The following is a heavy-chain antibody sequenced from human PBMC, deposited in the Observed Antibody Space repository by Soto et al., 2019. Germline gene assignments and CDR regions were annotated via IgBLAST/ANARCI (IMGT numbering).Heavy chain of an antibody. J-gene: IGHJ4*02. CDR3: TGEVASGY. D-gene: IGHD2-8*02. CDR2: ISRDGGTK. CDR1: GFTVSTYG. Sequence: QVQLVESGGGVVQPGRSLRLSCAVSGFTVSTYGMHWVRQAPGKGLEWVAVISRDGGTKLYADSVKGRFTISRDNSRNTLVLEMNSLRGDDMAVYSCTGEVASGYWGQGTLVTVSS. V-gene: IGHV3-30*03.